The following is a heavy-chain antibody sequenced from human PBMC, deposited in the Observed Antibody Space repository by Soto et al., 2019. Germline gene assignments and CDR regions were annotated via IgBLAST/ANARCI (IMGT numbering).Heavy chain of an antibody. CDR2: IWYDGSNK. Sequence: QVQLVESGGGVVQPGRSLRLSCAASGFTFSSYGMHWVRQAPGKGLEWVAVIWYDGSNKYYADSVKGRFTISRDNSKNPLYLKMNRLRAEDTAVYYCAREGLLWFGSTRGGIYGMDVWGQGTTVTVSS. V-gene: IGHV3-33*01. CDR3: AREGLLWFGSTRGGIYGMDV. D-gene: IGHD3-10*01. J-gene: IGHJ6*02. CDR1: GFTFSSYG.